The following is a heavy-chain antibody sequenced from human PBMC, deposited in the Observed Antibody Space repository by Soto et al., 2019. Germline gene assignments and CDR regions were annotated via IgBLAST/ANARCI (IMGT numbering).Heavy chain of an antibody. CDR2: IIPIFGTA. Sequence: SVKVSCKASGGTFSSYAISWVRQAPGQGLEWMGGIIPIFGTANYAQKFQGRVTITADESTSTAYMELSSLRSEDTAVYYCARGGYSGYDSTSYYYYYYGMDVWGQGXTVTVYS. CDR1: GGTFSSYA. J-gene: IGHJ6*02. CDR3: ARGGYSGYDSTSYYYYYYGMDV. V-gene: IGHV1-69*13. D-gene: IGHD5-12*01.